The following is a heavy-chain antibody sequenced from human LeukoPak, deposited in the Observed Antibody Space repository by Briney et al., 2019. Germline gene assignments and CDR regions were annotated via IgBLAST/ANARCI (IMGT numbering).Heavy chain of an antibody. CDR1: GYTFTSYY. CDR2: VNPSGGST. D-gene: IGHD3-9*01. J-gene: IGHJ4*02. V-gene: IGHV1-46*03. CDR3: ARTELHDICDY. Sequence: GASVKVSCKASGYTFTSYYMHWVRQAPGQGLEWMGIVNPSGGSTSYAQKFQGRVTMTRDTSTSTVYMELSSLRSEDTAVYYCARTELHDICDYWGQGTLVTVSS.